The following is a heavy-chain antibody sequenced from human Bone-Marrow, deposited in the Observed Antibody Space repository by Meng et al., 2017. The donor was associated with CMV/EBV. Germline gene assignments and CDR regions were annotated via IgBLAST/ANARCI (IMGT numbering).Heavy chain of an antibody. Sequence: ASVKVSCKASGGTFSSYAISWVRQAPGQGLEWMGWISAYNGNTNYAQKLQGRVTMTTDTSTSTAYMELRSLRSDDTAVYYCANLREAQGDFDVWGQGTMVTVSS. CDR1: GGTFSSYA. J-gene: IGHJ3*01. V-gene: IGHV1-18*01. CDR2: ISAYNGNT. CDR3: ANLREAQGDFDV. D-gene: IGHD2-21*02.